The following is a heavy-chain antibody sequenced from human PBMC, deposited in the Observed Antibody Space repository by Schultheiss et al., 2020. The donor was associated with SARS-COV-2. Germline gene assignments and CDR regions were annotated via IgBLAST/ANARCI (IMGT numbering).Heavy chain of an antibody. Sequence: GGSLRLSCAASGFTFSSYAMHWVRQAPGKGLEWVAVISYDGSNKYYADSVKGRFTISRDNSKNTLYLQMNSLRAEDTAVYYCARADYYDSSGPTYYFDYWGQGTLVTVAS. CDR2: ISYDGSNK. CDR3: ARADYYDSSGPTYYFDY. CDR1: GFTFSSYA. V-gene: IGHV3-30*04. D-gene: IGHD3-22*01. J-gene: IGHJ4*02.